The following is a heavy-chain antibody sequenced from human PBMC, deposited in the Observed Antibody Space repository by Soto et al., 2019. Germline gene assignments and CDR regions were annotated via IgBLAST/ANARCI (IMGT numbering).Heavy chain of an antibody. J-gene: IGHJ4*02. CDR2: IIPILGIA. D-gene: IGHD4-17*01. Sequence: ASVKVSCKASGGTFSSYTISWVRQAPGQGLEWMGRIIPILGIANYAQKFQGRVTITADKSTSTAYMEPSSLRSEDTAVYYCAREELVTTVTTGPTYYFDYWGQGTLVTVSS. CDR1: GGTFSSYT. V-gene: IGHV1-69*04. CDR3: AREELVTTVTTGPTYYFDY.